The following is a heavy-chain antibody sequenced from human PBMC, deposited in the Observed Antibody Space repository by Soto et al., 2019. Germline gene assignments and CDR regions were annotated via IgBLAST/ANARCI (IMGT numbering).Heavy chain of an antibody. V-gene: IGHV2-5*02. Sequence: QITLKESGPTLVKPTQNLTLTWTFSGCSLTTRGVGVGWIRQPPGKALECLALIYWDDDKRYSPSLQSRLSITKDTSKNQVVLTMTNVDPVDTATYYCAHIPNYYQYDWFDPWGQGTLVSVSS. D-gene: IGHD3-22*01. CDR2: IYWDDDK. CDR1: GCSLTTRGVG. J-gene: IGHJ5*02. CDR3: AHIPNYYQYDWFDP.